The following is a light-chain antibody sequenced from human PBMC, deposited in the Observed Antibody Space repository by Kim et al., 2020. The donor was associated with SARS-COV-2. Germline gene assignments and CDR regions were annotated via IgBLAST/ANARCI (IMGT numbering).Light chain of an antibody. J-gene: IGLJ2*01. CDR3: SSYTSSSTYVV. CDR1: SSDVGGYNY. Sequence: QSITISCTGTSSDVGGYNYVSWYQQHPGKAPKPMIYDVSNRPSGVSNRFSGSKSGNTASLTISGLQAEDEADYYCSSYTSSSTYVVFGGGTQLTVL. V-gene: IGLV2-14*03. CDR2: DVS.